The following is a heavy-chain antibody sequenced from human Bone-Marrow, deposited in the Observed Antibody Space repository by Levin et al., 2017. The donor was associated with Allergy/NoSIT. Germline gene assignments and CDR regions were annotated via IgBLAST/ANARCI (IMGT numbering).Heavy chain of an antibody. CDR3: AAESYDGGRCGSFDC. CDR1: GFTFSNSA. CDR2: IIVGNGKT. V-gene: IGHV1-58*01. D-gene: IGHD2-15*01. J-gene: IGHJ4*02. Sequence: AASVKVSCKTSGFTFSNSAVQWVRQARGQRLEWIGWIIVGNGKTNYAQKFQERVTISRDMSTSTAYMELSSLRSEDTAVYYCAAESYDGGRCGSFDCWGQGTLVTVSS.